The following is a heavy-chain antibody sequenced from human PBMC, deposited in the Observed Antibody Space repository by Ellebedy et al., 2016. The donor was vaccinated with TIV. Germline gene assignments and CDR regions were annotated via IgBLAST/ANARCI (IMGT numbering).Heavy chain of an antibody. Sequence: GESLKISCAASGFTFSSYGMHWVRQAQGKGLEWVAVISCDGSNKYYADSVKGRFTISRDNSKNTLYLQMNSLRAEDTAVYYCARGRDALDSSSRYHPDFDYWGQGTLVTVSS. D-gene: IGHD6-13*01. CDR3: ARGRDALDSSSRYHPDFDY. J-gene: IGHJ4*02. V-gene: IGHV3-30*03. CDR2: ISCDGSNK. CDR1: GFTFSSYG.